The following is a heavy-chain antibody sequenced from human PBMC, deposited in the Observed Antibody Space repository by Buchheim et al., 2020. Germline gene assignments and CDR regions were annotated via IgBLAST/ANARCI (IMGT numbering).Heavy chain of an antibody. CDR2: ISGSGGST. CDR1: GFTFSSYA. J-gene: IGHJ6*03. D-gene: IGHD3-9*01. Sequence: EVQLLESGGGLVQPGGSLRLSCAASGFTFSSYAMSWVRQAPGKGLEWVSAISGSGGSTYYADSVKGRFTISRDNSKNTLYLQMNSLRAEDTAVYYCAKDNPIRKRYYDILTGYKRGYYYYYMDVWGKGTT. CDR3: AKDNPIRKRYYDILTGYKRGYYYYYMDV. V-gene: IGHV3-23*01.